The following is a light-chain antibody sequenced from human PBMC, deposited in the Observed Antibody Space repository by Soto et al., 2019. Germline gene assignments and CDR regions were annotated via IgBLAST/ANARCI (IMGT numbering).Light chain of an antibody. CDR2: EVS. Sequence: QSALTQPASVSGSPGQSITISCTGTSSDVGGYNYVSWYQHHPGEVPKLMIYEVSNRPSGVSIRFSGSKSANTASLTISGLQDEDEADYYCSSYTSTSTVVFGGGTKVTVL. CDR3: SSYTSTSTVV. V-gene: IGLV2-14*01. J-gene: IGLJ2*01. CDR1: SSDVGGYNY.